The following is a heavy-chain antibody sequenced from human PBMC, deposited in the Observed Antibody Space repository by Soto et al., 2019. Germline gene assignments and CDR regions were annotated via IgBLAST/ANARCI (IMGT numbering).Heavy chain of an antibody. V-gene: IGHV3-21*01. CDR2: ISSSSSYI. D-gene: IGHD3-3*01. CDR3: ARVMAHGPNLDYFDY. J-gene: IGHJ4*02. CDR1: GFTFSSYS. Sequence: GGSLRLSCAASGFTFSSYSMNWVRQAPGKGLEWVSSISSSSSYIYYADSVKSRFTISRDNAKNSLYLQMNSLRAEDTAVYYCARVMAHGPNLDYFDYWGQGTLVTVSS.